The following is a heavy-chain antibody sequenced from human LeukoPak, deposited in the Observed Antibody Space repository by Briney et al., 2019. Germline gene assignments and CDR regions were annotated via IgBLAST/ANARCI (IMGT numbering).Heavy chain of an antibody. CDR3: AKDRSESSNWYLGDY. V-gene: IGHV3-23*01. CDR1: GFTFSSYA. Sequence: PGGSLRLSCAASGFTFSSYAMSWVRQAPGKGLEWVSVINGSGSSTNYADSVKGRFTISRDNSKNTLYLQMNSLRADDTAVYYCAKDRSESSNWYLGDYWGQGPLLTVPS. CDR2: INGSGSST. D-gene: IGHD6-13*01. J-gene: IGHJ4*02.